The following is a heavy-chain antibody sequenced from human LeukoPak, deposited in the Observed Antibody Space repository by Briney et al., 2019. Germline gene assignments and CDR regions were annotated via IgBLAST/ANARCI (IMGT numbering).Heavy chain of an antibody. J-gene: IGHJ4*02. CDR2: VYHIGNS. Sequence: SESLSLTCTLSGYSVSNGYYWGSIRQPPGKGLEWIGNVYHIGNSYYNPSLKSRVTISLDTPKTQVSLKLSSVTAADTAVYYCTSNLDSGSNYYADWGQGILVTVSS. V-gene: IGHV4-38-2*02. D-gene: IGHD1-26*01. CDR3: TSNLDSGSNYYAD. CDR1: GYSVSNGYY.